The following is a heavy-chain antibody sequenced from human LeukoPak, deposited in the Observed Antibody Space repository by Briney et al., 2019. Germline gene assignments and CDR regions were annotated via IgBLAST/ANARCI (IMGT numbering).Heavy chain of an antibody. Sequence: GGFLRLSCTGSGFTVGSSYMSWVRQTPGKGLEWVSVMYSGGTTYYADSVKGRFTISRDSSKNTVNLQMNSLRAEDTAVYYCARDRRDGYCLGHWGQGTLVTVSS. CDR2: MYSGGTT. V-gene: IGHV3-66*01. D-gene: IGHD5-24*01. CDR1: GFTVGSSY. J-gene: IGHJ4*02. CDR3: ARDRRDGYCLGH.